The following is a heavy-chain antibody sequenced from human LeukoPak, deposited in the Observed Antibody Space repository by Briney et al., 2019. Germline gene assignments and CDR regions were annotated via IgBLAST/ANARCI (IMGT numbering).Heavy chain of an antibody. D-gene: IGHD6-19*01. CDR3: ARVESDSSGWSLVDY. CDR2: ISPSGGST. J-gene: IGHJ4*02. CDR1: GYTFTSYY. Sequence: GASVKVSCKASGYTFTSYYMHWVRQAPGQGLEWMGIISPSGGSTSYAQKFQGRVTMTRDTSTSTVYMELSSLRSEDTAVYYCARVESDSSGWSLVDYWGQGTLVTVSS. V-gene: IGHV1-46*01.